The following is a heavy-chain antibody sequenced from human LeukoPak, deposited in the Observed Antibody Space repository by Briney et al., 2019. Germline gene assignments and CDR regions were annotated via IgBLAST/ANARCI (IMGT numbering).Heavy chain of an antibody. CDR2: IRFDGSNK. Sequence: GGSLRLSCAASGFSFSNYGMHWVRQAPGKGLEWVAFIRFDGSNKYYADSVKGRFTISRDNSKNTLYLQMNSLRAEDTAVYYCAKSIVGATVAFDIWGQGTMVTVSS. V-gene: IGHV3-30*02. D-gene: IGHD1-26*01. CDR3: AKSIVGATVAFDI. J-gene: IGHJ3*02. CDR1: GFSFSNYG.